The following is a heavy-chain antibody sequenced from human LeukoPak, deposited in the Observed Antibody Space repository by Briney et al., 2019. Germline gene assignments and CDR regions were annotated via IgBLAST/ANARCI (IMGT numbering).Heavy chain of an antibody. CDR3: ARMPPKGWFGEFNWFDP. Sequence: SETLSLTCTVSGGSISSGDYYWSWIRQPPGKGLEWIGYIYYSGSTYYNPSLKSRVTISVDTSKNQFSLKLGSVTAADTAVYYCARMPPKGWFGEFNWFDPWGQGTLVTVSS. CDR2: IYYSGST. CDR1: GGSISSGDYY. V-gene: IGHV4-30-4*08. D-gene: IGHD3-10*01. J-gene: IGHJ5*02.